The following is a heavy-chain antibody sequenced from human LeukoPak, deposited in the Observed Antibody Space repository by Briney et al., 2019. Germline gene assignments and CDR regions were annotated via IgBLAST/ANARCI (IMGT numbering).Heavy chain of an antibody. J-gene: IGHJ5*02. V-gene: IGHV3-21*01. CDR1: GFTFSSYS. D-gene: IGHD6-13*01. CDR2: ISSSSSYI. Sequence: PGGSLRLSCAASGFTFSSYSMNWVRQAPGKGLEWVSSISSSSSYIYYADSVKGRFTISRDNAKNSLYLQMNSLRAEDTAVYYCARGEAAAGTDWFDPWGQGTLVTVSS. CDR3: ARGEAAAGTDWFDP.